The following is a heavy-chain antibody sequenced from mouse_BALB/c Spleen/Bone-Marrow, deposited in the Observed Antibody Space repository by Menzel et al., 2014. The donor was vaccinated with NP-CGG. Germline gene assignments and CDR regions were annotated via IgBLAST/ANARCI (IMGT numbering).Heavy chain of an antibody. J-gene: IGHJ4*01. V-gene: IGHV1S126*01. D-gene: IGHD1-2*01. CDR3: ARDGITTATYYYAMDY. CDR2: IDPSDSET. Sequence: VQLQQSGPQLVRPGASVKISCKASGYSFTSYWMHWVKQRPGQGLEWIGMIDPSDSETRLNQKFKDKATLTVDKSSCTAYMQLSSPTSEDSAVYYCARDGITTATYYYAMDYWGQGTSVTVSS. CDR1: GYSFTSYW.